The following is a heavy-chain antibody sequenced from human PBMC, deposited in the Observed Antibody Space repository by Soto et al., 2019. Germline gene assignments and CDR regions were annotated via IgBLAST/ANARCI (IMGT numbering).Heavy chain of an antibody. V-gene: IGHV3-21*01. Sequence: VGSLRLSCASSVFTFSSYSMNCVRHSPGKWLEWVSSISSSSSYIYYADSVKGRFTISRDNAKNSRYLQMNSLRAEDTAVYYCARDLGSSSWCRSYYYYYGMEFWGQGTMVNVS. CDR2: ISSSSSYI. J-gene: IGHJ6*02. D-gene: IGHD6-13*01. CDR1: VFTFSSYS. CDR3: ARDLGSSSWCRSYYYYYGMEF.